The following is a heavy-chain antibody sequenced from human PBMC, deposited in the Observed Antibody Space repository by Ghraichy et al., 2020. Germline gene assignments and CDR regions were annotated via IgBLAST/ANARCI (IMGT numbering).Heavy chain of an antibody. CDR2: ISGSGDRT. V-gene: IGHV3-23*01. CDR3: AQVLGTERSTIPAFDH. J-gene: IGHJ4*02. D-gene: IGHD5/OR15-5a*01. Sequence: GGSLRLSCAASGFSFSNYAMTWVRQAPGKGLEWVSAISGSGDRTYYADSVKGRFTTSGDTPTNTFYVQMSSLRAEDTAVYYCAQVLGTERSTIPAFDHWGQGPLVTVSS. CDR1: GFSFSNYA.